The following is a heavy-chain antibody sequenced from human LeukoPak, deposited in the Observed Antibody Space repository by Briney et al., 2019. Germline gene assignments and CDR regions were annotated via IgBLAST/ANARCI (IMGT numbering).Heavy chain of an antibody. D-gene: IGHD3-10*01. V-gene: IGHV3-30-3*01. CDR1: GFTFSSYT. J-gene: IGHJ6*02. Sequence: GGSLRLSCAASGFTFSSYTMDWVRQAPGKGLEWVARISYAGSNNYYADSVKGRFTISSENPKNTLYLQMDSLRAEDTAVYYCARAAHTTYVLGRYYYYAMDVWGQGTTVTVSS. CDR3: ARAAHTTYVLGRYYYYAMDV. CDR2: ISYAGSNN.